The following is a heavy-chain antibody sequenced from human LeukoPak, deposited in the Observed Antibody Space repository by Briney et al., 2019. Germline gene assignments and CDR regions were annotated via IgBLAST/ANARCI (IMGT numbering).Heavy chain of an antibody. CDR1: GGSISSNNYY. V-gene: IGHV4-39*01. Sequence: KPSETLSLTCTVSGGSISSNNYYWGWIRQPPGKGLKWIGTIYYSGSTYYNPSLKSRVTISVDTSKNQFSLKLSSVTAADTAVYYCARQGSGNYLSPVNYWGQGTLVTVSS. CDR3: ARQGSGNYLSPVNY. D-gene: IGHD1-26*01. CDR2: IYYSGST. J-gene: IGHJ4*02.